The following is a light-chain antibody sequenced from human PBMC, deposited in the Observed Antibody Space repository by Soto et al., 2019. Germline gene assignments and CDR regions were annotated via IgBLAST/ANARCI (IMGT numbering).Light chain of an antibody. CDR1: QSVSSSY. CDR2: GAS. J-gene: IGKJ5*01. CDR3: QQYGSSPPIT. Sequence: EIVLTQSPGTLSLSPGERATLSCRASQSVSSSYLAWYQQKPGQAPRLLIYGASSRATCIPDRFSGSVSGTDFTLTIRRLEPEYFAVYYCQQYGSSPPITFGQGTRLEIK. V-gene: IGKV3-20*01.